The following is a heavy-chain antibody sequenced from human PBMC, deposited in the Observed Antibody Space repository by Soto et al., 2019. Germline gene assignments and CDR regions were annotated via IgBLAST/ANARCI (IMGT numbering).Heavy chain of an antibody. D-gene: IGHD3-22*01. J-gene: IGHJ3*02. CDR3: ARILNYYDSSGDAFDI. V-gene: IGHV3-11*05. CDR2: ISCSSSYT. Sequence: QVLLVESGGGLVKPGGSLRLSCAVSGFTLSDYYMSCIRQAPGKGLEWVSYISCSSSYTNCAASVKGRFTISRDNAKNSLYLQMNSLRAEDTAVYYCARILNYYDSSGDAFDIWGQGTMVTVSS. CDR1: GFTLSDYY.